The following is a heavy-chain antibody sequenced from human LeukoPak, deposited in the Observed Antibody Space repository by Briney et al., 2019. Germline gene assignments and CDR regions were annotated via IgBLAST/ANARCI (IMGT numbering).Heavy chain of an antibody. Sequence: ASVKVSCKASGYTFTGYYMHWVRQAPGQGLEWMGRINPNSGGTDYAQKFQGRVTMTRDTSISTAYMELSRLRSDDTAVYYCAILKQLGGYYYGMDVWGQGTTVTVSS. CDR1: GYTFTGYY. D-gene: IGHD3-16*01. J-gene: IGHJ6*02. CDR2: INPNSGGT. V-gene: IGHV1-2*06. CDR3: AILKQLGGYYYGMDV.